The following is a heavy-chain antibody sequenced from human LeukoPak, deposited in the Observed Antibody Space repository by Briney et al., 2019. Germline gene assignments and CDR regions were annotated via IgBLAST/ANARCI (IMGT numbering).Heavy chain of an antibody. CDR1: GYTFTSYG. D-gene: IGHD4-17*01. V-gene: IGHV1-18*01. CDR2: ISAYNGNT. Sequence: GASVKVSCKASGYTFTSYGISWVRQAPGQGLEWMGWISAYNGNTNYAQKFQGRVTMTRDTSISTAYMELSRLRSDDTAVYYCARVGHGFYGDYIDYWGQGTLVTVSS. J-gene: IGHJ4*02. CDR3: ARVGHGFYGDYIDY.